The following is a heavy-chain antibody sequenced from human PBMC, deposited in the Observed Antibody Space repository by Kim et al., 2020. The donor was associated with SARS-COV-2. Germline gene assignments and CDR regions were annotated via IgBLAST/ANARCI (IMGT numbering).Heavy chain of an antibody. CDR1: GGSISSYY. J-gene: IGHJ4*02. Sequence: SQTLSLTCTVSGGSISSYYWSWIRQPPGKGLEWIGYIYYSGSTNYNPSLKSRVTISVDTSKNQFSLKLSSVTAADTAVYYCASVNYYDSSALLFDYWGQGTLVTVSS. V-gene: IGHV4-59*13. CDR2: IYYSGST. D-gene: IGHD3-22*01. CDR3: ASVNYYDSSALLFDY.